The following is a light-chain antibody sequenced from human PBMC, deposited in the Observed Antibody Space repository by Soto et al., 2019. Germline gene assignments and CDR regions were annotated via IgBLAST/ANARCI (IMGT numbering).Light chain of an antibody. Sequence: EIVLTQSPGTLSLSPGERATLSCRASQSVSSSYLAWYQQKPGQAPRLLLYAASSRATAIPDRFSGSGSGTDFTLTISRLEPEDFAVYYCQQYGTSPQGFGPGTKVDIK. CDR3: QQYGTSPQG. CDR2: AAS. V-gene: IGKV3-20*01. J-gene: IGKJ3*01. CDR1: QSVSSSY.